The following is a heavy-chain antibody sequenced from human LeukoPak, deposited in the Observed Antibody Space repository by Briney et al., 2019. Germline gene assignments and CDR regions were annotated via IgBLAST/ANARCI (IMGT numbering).Heavy chain of an antibody. Sequence: GGSLRLSGAASGFTVSSNYMSWVRQAPGKGLEWVSVIYSGGSTYYADSVKGRFTISRDNSKNTLYLQMNSLRAEDTAVYYCARDNPNYYGSGSYSPTWYYGMDVWGQGTTVTVSS. CDR2: IYSGGST. CDR1: GFTVSSNY. J-gene: IGHJ6*02. CDR3: ARDNPNYYGSGSYSPTWYYGMDV. D-gene: IGHD3-10*01. V-gene: IGHV3-53*01.